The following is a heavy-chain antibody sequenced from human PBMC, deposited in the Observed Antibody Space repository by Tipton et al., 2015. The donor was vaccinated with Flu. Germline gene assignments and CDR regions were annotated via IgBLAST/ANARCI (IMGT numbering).Heavy chain of an antibody. CDR2: IYHSGST. CDR3: ARHAERYSCGSDWFDP. CDR1: GVSIRTTSYH. D-gene: IGHD6-19*01. J-gene: IGHJ5*02. V-gene: IGHV4-39*01. Sequence: TLSLTCTVSGVSIRTTSYHWGWIRQPPGKGLEWIGSIYHSGSTYYNPSLKSRVTISVDTSKNQFSLKLSSVTAADTSVYYCARHAERYSCGSDWFDPWGQGTLVTVSS.